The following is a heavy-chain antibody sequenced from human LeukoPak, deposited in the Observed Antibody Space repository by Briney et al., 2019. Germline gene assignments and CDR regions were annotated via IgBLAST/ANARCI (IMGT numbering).Heavy chain of an antibody. CDR1: GGSISSYY. V-gene: IGHV4-59*01. D-gene: IGHD6-19*01. CDR2: IYYSGSA. Sequence: SETLSLTCTVSGGSISSYYWSWIRQPPGKGLESLGYIYYSGSANYNPSLKSRVTISVDTSKNQFFLKLSSVTAADTAVYFCARDLTRDSSGLSDAFEIWGQGTMVTVSS. J-gene: IGHJ3*02. CDR3: ARDLTRDSSGLSDAFEI.